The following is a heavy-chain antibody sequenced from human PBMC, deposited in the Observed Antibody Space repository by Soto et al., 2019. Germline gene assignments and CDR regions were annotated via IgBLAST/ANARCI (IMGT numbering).Heavy chain of an antibody. CDR1: GFTFSSYA. D-gene: IGHD1-1*01. CDR2: ISGSGGST. CDR3: AKIMSGSGIRRIQTLPYGMDV. V-gene: IGHV3-23*01. J-gene: IGHJ6*02. Sequence: PGGSLRLSCAASGFTFSSYAMSWVRQAPGKGLEWVSAISGSGGSTYYADSVKGRFTISRDNSKNTLYLQMNSLRAEDTAVYYCAKIMSGSGIRRIQTLPYGMDVWGQGTTVTVSS.